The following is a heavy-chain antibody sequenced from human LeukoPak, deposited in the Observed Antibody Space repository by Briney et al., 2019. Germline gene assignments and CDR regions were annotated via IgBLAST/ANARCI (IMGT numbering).Heavy chain of an antibody. D-gene: IGHD3-22*01. CDR1: GGSISSGGYY. CDR2: IYHSGST. V-gene: IGHV4-30-2*01. Sequence: PSQTLSLTCTVSGGSISSGGYYWSWIRQPPGKGLEWIGYIYHSGSTYYNPSLKSRVTISVDTSKNQFSLKLSSVTAADTAVYYCARGSATTYYYDSSGYLPLDYWGQGTLVTVSS. CDR3: ARGSATTYYYDSSGYLPLDY. J-gene: IGHJ4*02.